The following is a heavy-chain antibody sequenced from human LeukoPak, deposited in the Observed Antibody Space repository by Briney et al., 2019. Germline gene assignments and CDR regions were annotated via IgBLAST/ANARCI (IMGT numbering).Heavy chain of an antibody. Sequence: GGSLRLSCAASSFTVSSNYMSWVRQAPGKGLEWVSIIYSGGSTYYADSVKGRFTISRDNSKNTLYLQMDSLRAEDTALYYCARGPPSYCGGDCYLLDYWGQGTLVTVSS. D-gene: IGHD2-21*02. CDR1: SFTVSSNY. CDR3: ARGPPSYCGGDCYLLDY. J-gene: IGHJ4*02. CDR2: IYSGGST. V-gene: IGHV3-53*01.